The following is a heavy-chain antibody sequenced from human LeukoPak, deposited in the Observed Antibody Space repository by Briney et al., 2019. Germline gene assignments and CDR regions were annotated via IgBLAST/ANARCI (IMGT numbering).Heavy chain of an antibody. CDR2: IIPIFGTA. J-gene: IGHJ4*02. CDR1: GGTFSSYA. V-gene: IGHV1-69*05. Sequence: AASVKVSCKASGGTFSSYAISWVRQAPGQGLEWMGGIIPIFGTANYAQKFQGRVTITTDESTSTAYMELSSLRSEDTAVYYCARHYPMGEYYFDYWGQGTLVTVSS. CDR3: ARHYPMGEYYFDY. D-gene: IGHD1-26*01.